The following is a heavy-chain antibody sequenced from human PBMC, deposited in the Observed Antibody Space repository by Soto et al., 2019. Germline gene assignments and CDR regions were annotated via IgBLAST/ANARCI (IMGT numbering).Heavy chain of an antibody. CDR1: GFTFSSYA. V-gene: IGHV3-23*01. J-gene: IGHJ4*01. Sequence: PGGSLRLSCAASGFTFSSYAMSWVRQAPEKGLEWVSALSESGTRTYYADSVKGRFTISRDNSKNTLYLEMNSLRAEDTAIYYCATTYILDYWGQGTLVTVSS. CDR2: LSESGTRT. CDR3: ATTYILDY. D-gene: IGHD3-16*01.